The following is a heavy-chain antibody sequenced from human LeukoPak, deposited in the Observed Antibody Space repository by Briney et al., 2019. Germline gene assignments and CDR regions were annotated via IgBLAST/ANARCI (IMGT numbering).Heavy chain of an antibody. CDR1: GGSISSGDYY. CDR2: IYYSVST. Sequence: PSETLSLTCTVSGGSISSGDYYWSWIRQPPGKGLEWIGYIYYSVSTYYNPSLKSRVTISVDTSKNQFSLKLSSVTAADTAVYYCARGWGYCSSTSCRESAWFDPWGQGTLVTVSS. D-gene: IGHD2-2*01. J-gene: IGHJ5*02. CDR3: ARGWGYCSSTSCRESAWFDP. V-gene: IGHV4-30-4*08.